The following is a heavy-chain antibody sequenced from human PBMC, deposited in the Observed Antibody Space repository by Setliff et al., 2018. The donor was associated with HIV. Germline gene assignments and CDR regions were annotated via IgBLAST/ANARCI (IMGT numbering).Heavy chain of an antibody. CDR2: ISHSGST. J-gene: IGHJ4*02. V-gene: IGHV4-34*01. Sequence: SETLSLTCAVYGGSFSGYYWSWIRQPPGKGLEWIGEISHSGSTDYNPSLKSRVTMSVDTSKNQFSLKLTSVTAADTAMYYCASFFVTTVTNQDYWGQGTPVTVSS. D-gene: IGHD4-17*01. CDR1: GGSFSGYY. CDR3: ASFFVTTVTNQDY.